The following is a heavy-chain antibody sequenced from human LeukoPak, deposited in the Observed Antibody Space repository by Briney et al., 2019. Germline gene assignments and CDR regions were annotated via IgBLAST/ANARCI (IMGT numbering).Heavy chain of an antibody. D-gene: IGHD6-13*01. J-gene: IGHJ4*02. CDR3: ARGGGSWANFDY. V-gene: IGHV4-59*13. Sequence: PSETLSLTCTVSGGSISTYYWTWIRQPPGQGLECIGYFYNSGNINYNPSLKSRVTISVNTSKKHLSLKLTSLTAADTAVYYCARGGGSWANFDYWGQGILVTVSS. CDR1: GGSISTYY. CDR2: FYNSGNI.